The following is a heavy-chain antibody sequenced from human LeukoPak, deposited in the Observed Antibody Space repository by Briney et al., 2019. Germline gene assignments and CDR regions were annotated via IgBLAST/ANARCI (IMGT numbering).Heavy chain of an antibody. J-gene: IGHJ2*01. CDR2: ISAYNGNT. CDR1: GYTFTSYG. CDR3: ARVPDGYCSSTSCRPYWYFDL. D-gene: IGHD2-2*01. Sequence: ASVKVSRKASGYTFTSYGISWVRQAPGQGLEWMGWISAYNGNTNYAQKLQGRVTMTTDTSTSTAYMELRSLRSDDTAVYYCARVPDGYCSSTSCRPYWYFDLWGRGTLVTVSS. V-gene: IGHV1-18*01.